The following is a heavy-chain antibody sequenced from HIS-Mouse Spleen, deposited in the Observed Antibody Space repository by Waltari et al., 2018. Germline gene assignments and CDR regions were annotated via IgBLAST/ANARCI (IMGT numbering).Heavy chain of an antibody. V-gene: IGHV3-48*01. CDR2: ISSISSTI. CDR1: GFTFSSYS. Sequence: EVQLVESGGGLVQPGGSLRLSCAASGFTFSSYSMNWVRRAPGKGLGWVSYISSISSTIYSADSVKGRFTLARDNAKNSLYLQMNSLRAEDTAVYYCARDLGNWFDPWGQGTLVTVSS. CDR3: ARDLGNWFDP. J-gene: IGHJ5*02.